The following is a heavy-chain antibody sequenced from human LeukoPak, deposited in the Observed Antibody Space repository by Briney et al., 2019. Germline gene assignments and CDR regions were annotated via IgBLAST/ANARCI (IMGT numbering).Heavy chain of an antibody. CDR3: ARVGVTTVIWRAFDI. J-gene: IGHJ3*02. V-gene: IGHV3-9*01. CDR1: GFTFDDYA. Sequence: PGGSLRLSCAASGFTFDDYAMHWVRQAPGKGLEWVSGISWNSGSIGYADSVKGRFTISRDNAKNSLYLQMNSLRAEDTAVYYCARVGVTTVIWRAFDIWGQGTMVTVSS. CDR2: ISWNSGSI. D-gene: IGHD4-11*01.